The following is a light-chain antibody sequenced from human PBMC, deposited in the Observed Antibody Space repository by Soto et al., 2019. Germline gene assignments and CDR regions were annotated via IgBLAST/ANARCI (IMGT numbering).Light chain of an antibody. J-gene: IGKJ5*01. CDR2: PAS. CDR1: QRTNSF. V-gene: IGKV1-9*01. Sequence: DIQLTQSPSFLSASVGDRVTITCRASQRTNSFLDWYQQTPGKAPNLLIYPASTLQTGVPSRFSGSESGTEFTLTISSLQPEDFATYYCQQLNSYPITFGQGTRLEIK. CDR3: QQLNSYPIT.